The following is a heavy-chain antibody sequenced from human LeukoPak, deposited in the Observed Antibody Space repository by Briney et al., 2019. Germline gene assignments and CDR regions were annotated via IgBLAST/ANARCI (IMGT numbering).Heavy chain of an antibody. CDR3: ARLYCSSTSCYPLSPFDY. V-gene: IGHV1-2*02. D-gene: IGHD2-2*01. CDR1: GYTFTGYY. J-gene: IGHJ4*02. CDR2: INPKSGGT. Sequence: RASVKVSCKASGYTFTGYYMHWVRQAPGQGLEWMGWINPKSGGTNYAQKFQGRVTMTRDTSISTAYMELSRLRSDDTAVYYCARLYCSSTSCYPLSPFDYWGQGTLVTVSS.